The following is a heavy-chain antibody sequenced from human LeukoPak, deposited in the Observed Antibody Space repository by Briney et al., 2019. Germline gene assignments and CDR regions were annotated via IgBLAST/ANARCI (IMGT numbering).Heavy chain of an antibody. Sequence: GSLRLSCAASGFTFSSYAMHWIRQPPGKGLEWIGEINHSGSTNYNPSLKSRVTISVDTSKNQFSLKLSSVTAADTAVYYCASLLVGARHFDYWGQGTLVTVSS. J-gene: IGHJ4*02. CDR3: ASLLVGARHFDY. CDR2: INHSGST. D-gene: IGHD1-26*01. CDR1: GFTFSSYA. V-gene: IGHV4-34*01.